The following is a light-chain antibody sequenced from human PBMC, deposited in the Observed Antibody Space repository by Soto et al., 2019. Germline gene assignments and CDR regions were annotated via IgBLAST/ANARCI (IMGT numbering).Light chain of an antibody. J-gene: IGLJ3*02. V-gene: IGLV2-14*03. CDR1: NTDVGGYNY. Sequence: QSALTQPASMSGSPGQSIAISCTGTNTDVGGYNYVSWYQQLPGKVPKLLIHDVTVRPSGVSDRFSGSKSGNTASLTISGLQADDEADYYCSSYTSISTVVFGGGTQLTVL. CDR3: SSYTSISTVV. CDR2: DVT.